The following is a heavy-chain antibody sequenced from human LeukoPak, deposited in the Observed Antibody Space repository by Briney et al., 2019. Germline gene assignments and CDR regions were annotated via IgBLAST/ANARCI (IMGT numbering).Heavy chain of an antibody. Sequence: ASVKVSCKASGYTFTGYYTHWVRQAPGQGLEWMGWINPNSGGTNYAQKFQGRVTMTRDTSISTAYMELSRLRSDDTAVYYCARGRVSYWELLAFDIWGQGTMVTVSS. V-gene: IGHV1-2*02. CDR1: GYTFTGYY. CDR2: INPNSGGT. D-gene: IGHD1-26*01. J-gene: IGHJ3*02. CDR3: ARGRVSYWELLAFDI.